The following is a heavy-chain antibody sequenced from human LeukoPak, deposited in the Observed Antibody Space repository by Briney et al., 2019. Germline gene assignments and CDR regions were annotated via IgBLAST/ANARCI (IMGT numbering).Heavy chain of an antibody. CDR1: GYTFTSYD. D-gene: IGHD3-22*01. CDR2: MNPNSGNT. V-gene: IGHV1-8*01. CDR3: ARGGDSSGYYLDY. J-gene: IGHJ4*02. Sequence: GASVKVSCTASGYTFTSYDINWVRQATGQGLEWMGWMNPNSGNTGYAQKFQGRVTTTRNTSISTAYMELSSLRSEDTAVYYCARGGDSSGYYLDYWGQGTLVTVSS.